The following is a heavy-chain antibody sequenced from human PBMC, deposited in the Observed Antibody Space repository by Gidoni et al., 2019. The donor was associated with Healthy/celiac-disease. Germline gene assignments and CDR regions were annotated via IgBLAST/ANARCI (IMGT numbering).Heavy chain of an antibody. V-gene: IGHV1-69*01. CDR3: ARDRTSKDFWSGYSSYYYYYMDV. D-gene: IGHD3-3*01. J-gene: IGHJ6*03. CDR2: IIPIFGTA. CDR1: GGPFSSYA. Sequence: QVQLVQSGAEVKKPGSSVKVSCKASGGPFSSYAISWVRQAPGQGLEWMGGIIPIFGTANYAQKFQGRVTITADESTSTAYMELSSLRSEDTAVYYCARDRTSKDFWSGYSSYYYYYMDVWGKGTTVTVSS.